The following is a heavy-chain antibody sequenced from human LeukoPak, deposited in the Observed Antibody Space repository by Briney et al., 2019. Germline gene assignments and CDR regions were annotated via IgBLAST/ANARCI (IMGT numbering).Heavy chain of an antibody. V-gene: IGHV4-39*02. CDR3: AREDRAGAATGGDH. D-gene: IGHD1-26*01. J-gene: IGHJ4*02. Sequence: SETLSLTCTVSGGSISTSSYYWGWSRQSPGKGLEWIGTVYYNGATLYNPSLKSRVTISIDTSNDRFSLRLTSLTAVDTAVYYCAREDRAGAATGGDHWGQGMLVTVSS. CDR2: VYYNGAT. CDR1: GGSISTSSYY.